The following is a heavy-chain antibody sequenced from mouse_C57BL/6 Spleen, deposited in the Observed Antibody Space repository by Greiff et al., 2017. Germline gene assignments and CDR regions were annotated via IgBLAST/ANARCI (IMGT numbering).Heavy chain of an antibody. V-gene: IGHV1-4*01. J-gene: IGHJ3*01. D-gene: IGHD2-4*01. Sequence: VQLQQSGAELARPGASVKMSCKASGYTFTSYTMHWVKQRPGQGLEWIGYINPSSGYTKYNQKFKDKATLTADKSSSTAYMQLSSLTSEDSAVYYCARSYDYDVFAYWGQGTLVTVSA. CDR1: GYTFTSYT. CDR2: INPSSGYT. CDR3: ARSYDYDVFAY.